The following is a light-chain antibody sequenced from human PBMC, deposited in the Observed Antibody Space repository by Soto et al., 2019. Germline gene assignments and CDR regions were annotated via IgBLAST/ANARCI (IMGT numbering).Light chain of an antibody. CDR1: HDIGNS. V-gene: IGKV1-33*01. CDR3: QHYKAFSPWT. J-gene: IGKJ1*01. CDR2: DAY. Sequence: DIQMTQSPPSLSASVGDKVTITCQASHDIGNSLNWYQDKPGQPPKLVIYDAYSLESGVPSRLSGSGSGTEFTLTISNLQPDDSATYYCQHYKAFSPWTFGQGTKVDIK.